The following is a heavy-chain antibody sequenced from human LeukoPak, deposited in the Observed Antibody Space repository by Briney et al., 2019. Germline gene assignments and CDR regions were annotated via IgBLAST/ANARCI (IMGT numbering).Heavy chain of an antibody. J-gene: IGHJ6*04. CDR3: AGGDSMDV. CDR2: IKSDGSGI. CDR1: GFPFSNSW. Sequence: GGSLRLSCAVSGFPFSNSWMYWVRQAPGKGLEGVANIKSDGSGISYVDSVKGRFIISRDNARNSLYLQMNSLRVEDTAVYFCAGGDSMDVWGKGTAVTVSS. V-gene: IGHV3-7*03.